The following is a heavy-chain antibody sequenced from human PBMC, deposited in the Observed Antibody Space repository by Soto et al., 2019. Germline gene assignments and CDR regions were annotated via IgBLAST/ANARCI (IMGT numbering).Heavy chain of an antibody. Sequence: ASVKVSCKSSGGTFSSYSISWVRQAPGQGLEWMGGIIPIFGTANYAQKFQGRVTITADESTSTAYMELSSLRSEDTAVYYCATFRVPSTHLDYWGQGTLVTVSS. CDR3: ATFRVPSTHLDY. CDR1: GGTFSSYS. D-gene: IGHD2-2*01. V-gene: IGHV1-69*13. CDR2: IIPIFGTA. J-gene: IGHJ4*02.